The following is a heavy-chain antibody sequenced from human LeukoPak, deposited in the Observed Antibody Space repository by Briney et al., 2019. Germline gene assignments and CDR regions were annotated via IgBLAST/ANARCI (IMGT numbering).Heavy chain of an antibody. CDR3: ARHYDFWRSYRNYYYGMDV. CDR1: GDSITSSDYY. V-gene: IGHV4-39*01. Sequence: SETLSLTCTVSGDSITSSDYYWGWIRRPPGKGLECIGNIHYSVKTYDNPSLRSRVAISVDAFKDQFSLKLRSATAADTAVYYCARHYDFWRSYRNYYYGMDVWGQGTTVTVSS. CDR2: IHYSVKT. J-gene: IGHJ6*02. D-gene: IGHD3-3*01.